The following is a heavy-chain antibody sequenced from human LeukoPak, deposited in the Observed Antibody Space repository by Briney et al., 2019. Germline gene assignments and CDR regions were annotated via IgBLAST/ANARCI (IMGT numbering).Heavy chain of an antibody. J-gene: IGHJ4*02. CDR2: INPNSGGT. Sequence: GASVKVSCKASGYTFTGYYMHWVRRAPGQGLEWMGWINPNSGGTNYAQKFQGRVTMTRDTSISTAYMELSRLRSDDTAVYYCARVSQIGYSSSWYNYWGQGTLVTVSS. CDR3: ARVSQIGYSSSWYNY. V-gene: IGHV1-2*02. D-gene: IGHD6-13*01. CDR1: GYTFTGYY.